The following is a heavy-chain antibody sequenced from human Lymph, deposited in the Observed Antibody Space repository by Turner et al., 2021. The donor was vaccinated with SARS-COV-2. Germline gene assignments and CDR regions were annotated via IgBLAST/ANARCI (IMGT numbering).Heavy chain of an antibody. J-gene: IGHJ3*02. V-gene: IGHV3-33*01. CDR2: IWYDGSNK. CDR1: GFTFSNYG. CDR3: AREGYFYDTSRAFDI. D-gene: IGHD3-22*01. Sequence: QVQLVASGGGVVPPGRSLRLSCAASGFTFSNYGIHWVRQAPGKGLEWVAVIWYDGSNKYYADSVKGRFTISRDNSKNTLYLQMNSLRAEDTAVYYCAREGYFYDTSRAFDIWGQGTMVTVSS.